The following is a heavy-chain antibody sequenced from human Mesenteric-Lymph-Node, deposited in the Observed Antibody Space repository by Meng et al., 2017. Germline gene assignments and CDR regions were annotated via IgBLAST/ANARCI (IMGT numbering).Heavy chain of an antibody. CDR1: GFTFSSYE. V-gene: IGHV3-48*03. Sequence: GSLRLPCAASGFTFSSYEMNWVRQAPGKGLEWVSYISSSGSTIYYADSVKGRFTISRDNAKNTLDLQVNSLRVEDTAVYYCVRGSPHDSWGQGTLVTVSS. D-gene: IGHD6-6*01. CDR3: VRGSPHDS. J-gene: IGHJ4*02. CDR2: ISSSGSTI.